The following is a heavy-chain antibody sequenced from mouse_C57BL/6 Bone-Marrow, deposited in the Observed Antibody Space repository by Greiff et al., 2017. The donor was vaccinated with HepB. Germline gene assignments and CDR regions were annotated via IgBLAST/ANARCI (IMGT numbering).Heavy chain of an antibody. CDR2: IHPNSGST. CDR1: GYTFTSYW. J-gene: IGHJ2*01. V-gene: IGHV1-64*01. CDR3: TRRGIYDYALYY. D-gene: IGHD2-4*01. Sequence: VKLMESGAELVKPGASVKLSCKASGYTFTSYWMHWVKQRPGQGLEWIGMIHPNSGSTNYNEKFKSKATLTVDKSSSTAYMQLSSLTSEDSAVYYCTRRGIYDYALYYWGQGTTLTVSS.